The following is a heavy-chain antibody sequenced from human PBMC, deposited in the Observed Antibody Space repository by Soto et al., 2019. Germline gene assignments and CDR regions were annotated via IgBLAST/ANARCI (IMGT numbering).Heavy chain of an antibody. CDR1: GGTFSRYA. CDR2: IIPIFGTA. J-gene: IGHJ6*02. D-gene: IGHD5-12*01. CDR3: AAPGSSGYDWLPSYYYYGMDV. Sequence: QVQLVQSGAEVKKPGSSVKVSCKASGGTFSRYAISWVRQAPGQGLEWMEGIIPIFGTANYAQKFQGRVTITADESTSTAYMELSSLRSEDTAVYYCAAPGSSGYDWLPSYYYYGMDVWGQGTTVTVSS. V-gene: IGHV1-69*01.